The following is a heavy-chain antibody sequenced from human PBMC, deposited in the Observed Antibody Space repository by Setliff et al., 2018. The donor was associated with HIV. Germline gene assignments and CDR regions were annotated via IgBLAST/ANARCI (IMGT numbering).Heavy chain of an antibody. CDR1: GGSISDSRYY. V-gene: IGHV4-39*01. CDR2: IYYSGST. D-gene: IGHD1-26*01. CDR3: ARPVGMANREFDY. J-gene: IGHJ4*02. Sequence: SETLSLTCTVSGGSISDSRYYWGWIRQPPGKGLEWIGNIYYSGSTYYNPSLKSRVTISVDTSKNQFSLKLSSVTAADTAVYYCARPVGMANREFDYWGQGTLVTV.